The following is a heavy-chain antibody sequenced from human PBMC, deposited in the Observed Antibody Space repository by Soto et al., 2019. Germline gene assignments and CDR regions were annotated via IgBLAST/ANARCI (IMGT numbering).Heavy chain of an antibody. CDR2: ISSSGSTI. CDR3: ASLQYYYDSSGYYHKWFDP. Sequence: GGSLRLSCAASGFTFSDYYMSWIRQAPGKGLEWVSYISSSGSTIYYADSVKGRFTIPRDNAKNSLYLQMNSLRAEDTAVYYCASLQYYYDSSGYYHKWFDPWGQGTLVTVSS. V-gene: IGHV3-11*01. D-gene: IGHD3-22*01. J-gene: IGHJ5*02. CDR1: GFTFSDYY.